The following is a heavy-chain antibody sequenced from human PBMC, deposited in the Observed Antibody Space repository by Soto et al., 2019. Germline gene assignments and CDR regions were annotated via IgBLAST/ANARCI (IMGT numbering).Heavy chain of an antibody. CDR1: C. CDR3: ARELGSSGWQYCYYYYGMDV. J-gene: IGHJ6*02. V-gene: IGHV3-74*01. D-gene: IGHD6-19*01. CDR2: INSDGSST. Sequence: CVRCVRKNPGKGLVWVSRINSDGSSTSYADSVKGRFTISRDNAKNTLYLQMNSLRAEDTAVYYCARELGSSGWQYCYYYYGMDVWVQGTTVTVSS.